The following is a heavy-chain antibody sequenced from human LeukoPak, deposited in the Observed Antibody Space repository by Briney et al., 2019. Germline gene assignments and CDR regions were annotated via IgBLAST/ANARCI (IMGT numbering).Heavy chain of an antibody. CDR1: GFTFSIYS. CDR3: TKEVRFQIDY. Sequence: GGSLRLSCAASGFTFSIYSMNWVRQAPGKGLEWISYINSGGGTTYYADSVKGRFTISRDNAKNSLCLQMNSLRAEDTAVYYCTKEVRFQIDYWGQGTLVTVSA. CDR2: INSGGGTT. J-gene: IGHJ4*02. V-gene: IGHV3-48*01. D-gene: IGHD3-3*01.